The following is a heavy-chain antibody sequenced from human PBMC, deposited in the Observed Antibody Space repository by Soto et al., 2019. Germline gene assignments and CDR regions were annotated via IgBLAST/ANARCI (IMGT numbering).Heavy chain of an antibody. V-gene: IGHV3-30*18. D-gene: IGHD1-26*01. CDR3: AKDFGWELFYYYGMDV. Sequence: GGSLRLSCAASGFTLSSYGMHWVRQAPGKGLEWVAVISYDGSNKYYADSVKGRFTISRDNSKNTLYLQMNSLRAEDTAVYYCAKDFGWELFYYYGMDVWGQGTTVTVSS. CDR1: GFTLSSYG. CDR2: ISYDGSNK. J-gene: IGHJ6*02.